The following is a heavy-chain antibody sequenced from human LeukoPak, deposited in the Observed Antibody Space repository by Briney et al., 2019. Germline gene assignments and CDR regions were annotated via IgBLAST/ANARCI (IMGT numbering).Heavy chain of an antibody. D-gene: IGHD3-16*02. Sequence: GGSLRLSCAASGFTFSSYAMSWVRQAPGKGLEWVSAISGSGGSTYYADSVKGRFTISRDNSKNTLYLQMNSLRAEDTAVYYCANSGPLRLGELSLYPYYFDYWGQGTLVTVSS. CDR1: GFTFSSYA. J-gene: IGHJ4*02. CDR3: ANSGPLRLGELSLYPYYFDY. V-gene: IGHV3-23*01. CDR2: ISGSGGST.